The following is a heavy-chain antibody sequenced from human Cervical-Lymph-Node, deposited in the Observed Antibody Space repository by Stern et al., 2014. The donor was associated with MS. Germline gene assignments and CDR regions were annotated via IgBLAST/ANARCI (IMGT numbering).Heavy chain of an antibody. CDR3: ARYAPMVTTDFDY. V-gene: IGHV7-4-1*02. D-gene: IGHD4-17*01. Sequence: VQLLESGSELKKPGASVKVSCKASGYTFTTYGMNWVRQAPGQGLEWMGWINTNTGNPTYAQDFTGWIVFSLDTSVTTAYLQIRSLKAEDTAVYYCARYAPMVTTDFDYWGQGTLVTVSS. CDR2: INTNTGNP. CDR1: GYTFTTYG. J-gene: IGHJ4*02.